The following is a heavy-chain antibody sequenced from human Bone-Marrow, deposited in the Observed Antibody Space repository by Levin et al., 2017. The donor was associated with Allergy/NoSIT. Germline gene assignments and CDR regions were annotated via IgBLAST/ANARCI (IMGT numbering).Heavy chain of an antibody. CDR2: IDENGRTI. D-gene: IGHD5-12*01. CDR1: GFTLNSAW. V-gene: IGHV3-74*01. Sequence: PGGSLRLSCTASGFTLNSAWTHWVRQVPGKGLVWVSRIDENGRTINYADSVRGRFTISRDDAKNTVYLQMNSLTDEDTALYYCARVVASKGFSFDLWGQGTMVTVFS. CDR3: ARVVASKGFSFDL. J-gene: IGHJ3*01.